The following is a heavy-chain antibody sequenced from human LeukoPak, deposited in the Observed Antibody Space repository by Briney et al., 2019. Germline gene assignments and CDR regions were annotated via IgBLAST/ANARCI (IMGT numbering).Heavy chain of an antibody. V-gene: IGHV5-51*01. D-gene: IGHD1-26*01. J-gene: IGHJ3*02. Sequence: GESLKISCKGSGYSFTSYWIGWVRQVPGKGLEWMGIIYPGDSDTRYSPSFQGQVTISADKSISTAYLQWSSLKASDTAMYYCARPGRVVGATKGAFDIWGQGTMVTVSS. CDR1: GYSFTSYW. CDR3: ARPGRVVGATKGAFDI. CDR2: IYPGDSDT.